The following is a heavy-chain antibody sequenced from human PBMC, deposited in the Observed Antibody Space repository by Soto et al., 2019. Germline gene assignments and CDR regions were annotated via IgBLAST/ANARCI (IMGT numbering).Heavy chain of an antibody. Sequence: PSETLSLTCTVSGGSISSSSFHWGWIRQPPGKGLEWIGSIYYSGSTYYNPSLKSRVTISVDTSKNQFSLKLSSVTAADTAVYYCARTLHPMMVQGTNWFDPWGQGTLVTVSS. CDR3: ARTLHPMMVQGTNWFDP. CDR2: IYYSGST. J-gene: IGHJ5*02. D-gene: IGHD3-10*01. V-gene: IGHV4-39*01. CDR1: GGSISSSSFH.